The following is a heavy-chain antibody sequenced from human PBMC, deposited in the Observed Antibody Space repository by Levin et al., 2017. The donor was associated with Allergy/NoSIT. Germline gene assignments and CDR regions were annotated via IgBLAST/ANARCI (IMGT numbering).Heavy chain of an antibody. CDR1: GDRVSGARVA. V-gene: IGHV6-1*01. CDR3: TRANFKNWFDP. CDR2: TYYRSKWYN. Sequence: SQTLSLTCAISGDRVSGARVAWNWIRQSPSRGLEWLGRTYYRSKWYNEYAVSVKSRIIIDPDTSKNQFSLQLNSVTPEDTAVYYCTRANFKNWFDPWGQGTLVTVSS. D-gene: IGHD1-7*01. J-gene: IGHJ5*02.